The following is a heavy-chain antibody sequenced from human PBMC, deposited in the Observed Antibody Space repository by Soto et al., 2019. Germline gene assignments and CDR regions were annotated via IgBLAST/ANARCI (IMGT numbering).Heavy chain of an antibody. CDR1: GYTFTSYG. J-gene: IGHJ4*02. CDR3: ARVPLGGYLDY. Sequence: GASVKVSCKASGYTFTSYGISWVRQAPGQGLEWMGWISAYNGNTNYAQKLQGRVTMTTDTSASTAYMELSSLRSEDTAVYYCARVPLGGYLDYWGQGTLVTVSS. CDR2: ISAYNGNT. V-gene: IGHV1-18*01. D-gene: IGHD2-2*01.